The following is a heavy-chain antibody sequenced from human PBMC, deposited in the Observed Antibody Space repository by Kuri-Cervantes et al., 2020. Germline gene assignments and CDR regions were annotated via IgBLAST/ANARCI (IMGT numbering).Heavy chain of an antibody. CDR2: IYHSGST. CDR3: ARARGRGFTNGGYYFDY. D-gene: IGHD2-8*01. CDR1: GYSIRSGYY. V-gene: IGHV4-38-2*01. J-gene: IGHJ4*02. Sequence: SQTLSHTCAVSGYSIRSGYYWGWIRQPPGKGLEWIGTIYHSGSTYYNPSLKSRVTIAVDTSKSHFSLELTSMTAADTAIYYCARARGRGFTNGGYYFDYWGQGSLVTVSS.